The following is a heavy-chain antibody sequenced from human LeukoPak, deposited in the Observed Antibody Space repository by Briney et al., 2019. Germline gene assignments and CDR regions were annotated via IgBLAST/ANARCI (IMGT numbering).Heavy chain of an antibody. J-gene: IGHJ4*02. CDR3: ARESRGDATMYYFDY. CDR2: ISSSSSYI. D-gene: IGHD2-21*01. Sequence: GGSLRLSCVASEFTFSSYNMNWVRQAPGKGLEWVSSISSSSSYIYYADSVRGRFTISRDNAKNSLHLQMNNLRPEDTAVYYCARESRGDATMYYFDYWGQGTLVTVSS. V-gene: IGHV3-21*06. CDR1: EFTFSSYN.